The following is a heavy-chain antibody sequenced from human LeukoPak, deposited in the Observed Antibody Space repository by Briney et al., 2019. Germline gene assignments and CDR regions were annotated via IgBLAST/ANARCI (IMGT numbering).Heavy chain of an antibody. Sequence: SVKVSCKASGGTFISYAISWVRQAPGQGLEWMGGIIPIFGTANYAQKFQGRVTITADESTSTAYMELSSLRSEDTAVYYCARDGWNDGYFDYWGQGTLVTVSS. J-gene: IGHJ4*02. CDR1: GGTFISYA. CDR2: IIPIFGTA. CDR3: ARDGWNDGYFDY. D-gene: IGHD1-1*01. V-gene: IGHV1-69*13.